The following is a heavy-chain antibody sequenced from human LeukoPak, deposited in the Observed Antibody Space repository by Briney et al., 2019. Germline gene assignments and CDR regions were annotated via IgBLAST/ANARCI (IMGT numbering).Heavy chain of an antibody. J-gene: IGHJ4*02. CDR1: GGSISSYY. CDR2: IYYGGST. CDR3: ARTLRNGAFNIGFDY. Sequence: PSETLSLTCTVSGGSISSYYWSWIRQPPGKGLEWIGYIYYGGSTNYNPSLKSRVTISVDTSKNQFSLKLSSVTAADTAVYYCARTLRNGAFNIGFDYWGQGTLVTVSS. D-gene: IGHD2-8*01. V-gene: IGHV4-59*08.